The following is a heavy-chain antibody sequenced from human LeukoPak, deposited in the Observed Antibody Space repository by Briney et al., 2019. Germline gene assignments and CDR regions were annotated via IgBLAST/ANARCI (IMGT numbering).Heavy chain of an antibody. V-gene: IGHV3-33*08. D-gene: IGHD3-22*01. Sequence: GGSLRLSCAASGFTFSTYVMHWVRQAPGKGLDWVAIIWHDGTNKYYADSVKGRFTISRDNSKNTLYLQMNSLRVEDTAVYYCARADYYDTSVTPDYWGQGTLVTVSS. CDR1: GFTFSTYV. CDR3: ARADYYDTSVTPDY. CDR2: IWHDGTNK. J-gene: IGHJ4*02.